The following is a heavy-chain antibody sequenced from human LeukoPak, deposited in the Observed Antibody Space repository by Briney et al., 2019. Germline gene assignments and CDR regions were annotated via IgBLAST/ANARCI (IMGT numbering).Heavy chain of an antibody. Sequence: PGGALRLSCAPSGFTFSSYAMHWVRQATGKGLEYISAISSNGGSTYYANSVKGRFTISRDNSKNTLYLQMGSLRAEDMAVYYCARDPHCSSTSCYVGPLDYWGQGTLVTVYS. CDR2: ISSNGGST. CDR1: GFTFSSYA. CDR3: ARDPHCSSTSCYVGPLDY. D-gene: IGHD2-2*01. J-gene: IGHJ4*02. V-gene: IGHV3-64*01.